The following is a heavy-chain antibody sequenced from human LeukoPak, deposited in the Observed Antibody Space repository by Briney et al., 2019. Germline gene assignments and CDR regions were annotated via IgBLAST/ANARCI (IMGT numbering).Heavy chain of an antibody. V-gene: IGHV1-24*01. J-gene: IGHJ3*02. CDR1: GYTLTELS. CDR3: ATAIVVVVASTAAFDI. CDR2: FDPEDGET. D-gene: IGHD2-15*01. Sequence: ASVKVSCKVSGYTLTELSMHWVRQAPGKGLEWMGGFDPEDGETIYAQKFRGRVTMTEDTSTDTAYMELTSLRSEDTAVYYCATAIVVVVASTAAFDIWGQGTVVTVSS.